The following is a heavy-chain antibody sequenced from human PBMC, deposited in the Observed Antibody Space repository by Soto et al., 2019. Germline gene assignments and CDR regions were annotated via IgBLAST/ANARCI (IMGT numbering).Heavy chain of an antibody. CDR1: GYTFTGYY. Sequence: ASVKVSCKASGYTFTGYYIHWVRQAPGQGLEWMGWINPNSGGTNYAQRFQGWVTMTRDTSISTAHMELSRLRSDDTAMYYCARDRAARPSYYYYDMDVWGQGTTVTVS. D-gene: IGHD6-6*01. CDR2: INPNSGGT. J-gene: IGHJ6*02. CDR3: ARDRAARPSYYYYDMDV. V-gene: IGHV1-2*04.